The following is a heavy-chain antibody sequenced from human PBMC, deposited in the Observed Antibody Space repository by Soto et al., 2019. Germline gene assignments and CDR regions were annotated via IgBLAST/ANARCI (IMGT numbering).Heavy chain of an antibody. Sequence: EVQLLESGGGLVQPGGSLRLSCAASGITFSSHAMTWVRQSPGRGLEWVSLISSGSSTYYADSVKGRFSISRDNSKSTLFLQMNSLRAEDTAIYYCANHSASGGGFDYWGQGTLVTVSS. CDR3: ANHSASGGGFDY. D-gene: IGHD3-10*01. CDR2: LISSGSST. CDR1: GITFSSHA. J-gene: IGHJ4*02. V-gene: IGHV3-23*01.